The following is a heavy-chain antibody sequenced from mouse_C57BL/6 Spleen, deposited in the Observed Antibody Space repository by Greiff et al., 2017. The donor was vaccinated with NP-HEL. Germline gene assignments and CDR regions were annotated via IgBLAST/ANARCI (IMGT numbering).Heavy chain of an antibody. CDR2: ISYDGSN. V-gene: IGHV3-6*01. CDR1: GYSITSGYC. J-gene: IGHJ2*01. CDR3: ARDFDY. Sequence: VQLQQSGPGLVKPSQSLSLTCSVTGYSITSGYCWNWIRQFPGNKLEWMGYISYDGSNNYNPSLKNRISITRDTSKNQFFLKLNSVTTEDTATYYCARDFDYWGQGTTLTVSS.